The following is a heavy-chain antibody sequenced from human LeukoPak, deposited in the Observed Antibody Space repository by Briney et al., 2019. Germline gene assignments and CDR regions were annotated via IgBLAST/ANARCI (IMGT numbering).Heavy chain of an antibody. J-gene: IGHJ6*03. Sequence: PGGSLRLSCAASGFTFSSYWMSWVRQAPGKGLEWVANIKQDGSEKYYVDSVKGRFTISRDNAKNSLYLQMNSLRAEDTAVYYCARDLRAVRGVITYYYMDVWGKGTTVTISS. D-gene: IGHD3-10*01. CDR2: IKQDGSEK. CDR1: GFTFSSYW. V-gene: IGHV3-7*01. CDR3: ARDLRAVRGVITYYYMDV.